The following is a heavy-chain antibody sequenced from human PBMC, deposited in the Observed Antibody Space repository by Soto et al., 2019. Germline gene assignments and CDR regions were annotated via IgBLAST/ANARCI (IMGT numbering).Heavy chain of an antibody. J-gene: IGHJ4*02. CDR1: GGSISSYY. V-gene: IGHV4-59*01. CDR2: IYYSGST. CDR3: ARAVLPATAPFDY. Sequence: QVQLQESGPRLVKPSETLSLTCIVSGGSISSYYWSWIRQPPGKGLEWIGYIYYSGSTNYNPSLKGRVTISVDTSKNQFSLKLSSVTAADPAVYYCARAVLPATAPFDYWGQGTLVTVSS. D-gene: IGHD2-2*01.